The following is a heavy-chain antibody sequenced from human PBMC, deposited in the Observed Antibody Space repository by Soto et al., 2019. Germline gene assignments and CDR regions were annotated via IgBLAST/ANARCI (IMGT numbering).Heavy chain of an antibody. CDR2: ISSSSSYI. Sequence: EVQLVESGGGLVKPGGSLRLSCAASGFTFSSYSMNWVRQAPGKGLEWVSSISSSSSYIYYADSVKGRFTISRDNAKNSLYLQMNSLRAEDTAVYYCASRAGITGTTGVDYWGQGTLVTVSS. CDR1: GFTFSSYS. J-gene: IGHJ4*02. CDR3: ASRAGITGTTGVDY. V-gene: IGHV3-21*01. D-gene: IGHD1-7*01.